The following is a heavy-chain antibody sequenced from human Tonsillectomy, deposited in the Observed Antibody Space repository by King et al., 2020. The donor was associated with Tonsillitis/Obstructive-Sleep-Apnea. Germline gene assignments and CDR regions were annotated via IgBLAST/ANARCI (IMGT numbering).Heavy chain of an antibody. V-gene: IGHV3-30*04. CDR2: ISFDGSNK. CDR3: ASEGGTTHFYYYYGMDI. Sequence: VQLVESGGGVVQPGRSLRLSCAASGFTFSSYAMHWVRQAPGKGLEWVAVISFDGSNKYYADSVKDRLNISRDNSKNTLYLQMNSLRAEDSAVYCCASEGGTTHFYYYYGMDIWGQGTTVTVS. D-gene: IGHD3-16*01. CDR1: GFTFSSYA. J-gene: IGHJ6*02.